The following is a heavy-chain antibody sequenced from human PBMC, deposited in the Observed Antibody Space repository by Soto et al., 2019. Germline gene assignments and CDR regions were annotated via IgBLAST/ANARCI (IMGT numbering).Heavy chain of an antibody. V-gene: IGHV3-30-3*01. Sequence: GGSLRLSCAASGFTFSTQAMQWVRQAPGKGLEWVAVISYDGSKIYYADSVKGRFTISRDNSKNTLYLQMNSLRAEDTAVYYCARDLRKFYYFDAWGQGTLVTVSS. D-gene: IGHD4-17*01. CDR3: ARDLRKFYYFDA. J-gene: IGHJ4*02. CDR2: ISYDGSKI. CDR1: GFTFSTQA.